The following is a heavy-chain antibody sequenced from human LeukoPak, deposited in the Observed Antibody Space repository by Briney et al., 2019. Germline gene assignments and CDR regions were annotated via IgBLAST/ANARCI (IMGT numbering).Heavy chain of an antibody. CDR3: AKGRGAFDI. D-gene: IGHD3-10*01. CDR1: GFTFSSYG. V-gene: IGHV3-30*18. CDR2: ISYDGSNK. Sequence: SLRLSCAATGFTFSSYGIHWVRQAPGKGLEWVAIISYDGSNKYYVDSMKGRFTISRDNSKNTLYLQMNSLRAEDTAVYYCAKGRGAFDIWGQGTMVTVSS. J-gene: IGHJ3*02.